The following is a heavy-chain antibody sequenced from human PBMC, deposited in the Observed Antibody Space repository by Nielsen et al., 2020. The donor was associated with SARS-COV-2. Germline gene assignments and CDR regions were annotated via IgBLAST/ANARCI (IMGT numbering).Heavy chain of an antibody. CDR3: ARSDPNYDSSGYYGL. CDR1: GFTFSSYA. J-gene: IGHJ4*02. V-gene: IGHV3-30-3*01. Sequence: GGSLRLSCTASGFTFSSYAMHCVRQAPGKGLEWVAVISYDGSNKYYADSVKGRFTISRDNSKNTLYLQMNSLRAEDTAVYYCARSDPNYDSSGYYGLWGQGTLVTSPQ. CDR2: ISYDGSNK. D-gene: IGHD3-22*01.